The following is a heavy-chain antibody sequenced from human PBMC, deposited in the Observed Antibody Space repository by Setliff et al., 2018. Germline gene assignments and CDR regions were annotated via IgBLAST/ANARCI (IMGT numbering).Heavy chain of an antibody. D-gene: IGHD6-13*01. CDR2: INHSGST. CDR1: GGSFSGYY. J-gene: IGHJ4*02. CDR3: ARAGIAAPFDY. V-gene: IGHV4-34*01. Sequence: SETLSLTCAVYGGSFSGYYWSWIRRPPGKGLEWIGEINHSGSTNYNPSLKSRVTISVDTSKNQFSLKLSSVTAADTAVYYCARAGIAAPFDYWGQGTLVTVSS.